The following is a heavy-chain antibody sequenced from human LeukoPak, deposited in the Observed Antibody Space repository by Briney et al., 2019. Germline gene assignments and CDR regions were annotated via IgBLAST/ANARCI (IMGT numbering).Heavy chain of an antibody. CDR3: ARGVRITIFGVVTPMDV. CDR1: GGSISSGDYY. CDR2: IYYSGST. J-gene: IGHJ6*02. V-gene: IGHV4-30-4*01. Sequence: PSETLSLTCTVCGGSISSGDYYWSWIRQPPGKGLEWIGYIYYSGSTYYNPSLKSRVTISVDTSKNQFSLKLSSVTAADTAVYYCARGVRITIFGVVTPMDVWGQGTTVTVSS. D-gene: IGHD3-3*01.